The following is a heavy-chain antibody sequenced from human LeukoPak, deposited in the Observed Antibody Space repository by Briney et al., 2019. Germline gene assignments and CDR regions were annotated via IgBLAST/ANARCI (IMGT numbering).Heavy chain of an antibody. J-gene: IGHJ2*01. Sequence: PSETLSLTCAVYGGSFSGYYWSWIRQPPGKGLQWIGEINHSGSTNYNPSLKSRVTISVDTSKNQFSLKLSSVTAADTAVYYCARDRWLSSFDLWGRGTLVTVSS. CDR1: GGSFSGYY. CDR2: INHSGST. V-gene: IGHV4-34*01. D-gene: IGHD3-9*01. CDR3: ARDRWLSSFDL.